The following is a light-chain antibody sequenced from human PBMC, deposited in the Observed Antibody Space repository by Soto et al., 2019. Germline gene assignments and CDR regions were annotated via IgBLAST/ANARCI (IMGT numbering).Light chain of an antibody. J-gene: IGLJ3*02. CDR1: SSNFGAGYD. Sequence: QSVLTQPPSVSGAPGQRVTISCTGSSSNFGAGYDVHWYQQLPGTAPKLLIFGNSNRPSGVPDRFSASKSGTSASLAITGLQAEDVADYYCQSFDLSLRALVFGGGTKLTVL. CDR3: QSFDLSLRALV. V-gene: IGLV1-40*01. CDR2: GNS.